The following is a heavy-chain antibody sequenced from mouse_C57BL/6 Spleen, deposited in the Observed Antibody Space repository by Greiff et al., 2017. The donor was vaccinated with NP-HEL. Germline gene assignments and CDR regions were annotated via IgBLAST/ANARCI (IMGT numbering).Heavy chain of an antibody. Sequence: VQLQQPGAELVRPGSSVKLSCKASGYTFTSYWMHWVKQRPIQGLEWIGNIDPSDSETHYNQKFKDKATLTVDKSSSTAYMQLSSLTSEDSAVYYCARKDLGYAMDYWGQGTSVTVSS. J-gene: IGHJ4*01. CDR3: ARKDLGYAMDY. V-gene: IGHV1-52*01. CDR1: GYTFTSYW. D-gene: IGHD4-1*01. CDR2: IDPSDSET.